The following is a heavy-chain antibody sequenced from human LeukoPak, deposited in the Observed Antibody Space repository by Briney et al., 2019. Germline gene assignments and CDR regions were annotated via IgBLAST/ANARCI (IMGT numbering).Heavy chain of an antibody. Sequence: PGGSLRLSCAASGFTFSGSAMHWVRQASGKGLEWVGRIRSKANSYATAYAASVKGRFTISRDDSKNTAYLQMNSLKTEDTAVYCCTRLESSAGIHSSVDYWGQGTLVTVSS. D-gene: IGHD3-22*01. CDR2: IRSKANSYAT. CDR3: TRLESSAGIHSSVDY. V-gene: IGHV3-73*01. J-gene: IGHJ4*02. CDR1: GFTFSGSA.